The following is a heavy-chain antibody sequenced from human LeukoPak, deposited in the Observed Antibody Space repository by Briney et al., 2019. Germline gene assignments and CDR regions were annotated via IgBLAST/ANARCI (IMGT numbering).Heavy chain of an antibody. Sequence: GGSLRLFCGASGLTVSSYGMSWVRQAPGKGLEWVSTIIGSAVNTYYADSVKGRLTISRDDSKNTVYLQMNSLRAEDTAVYSCAKYTSGTSYRGLDQWGQGTLVTVSS. D-gene: IGHD3-10*01. CDR3: AKYTSGTSYRGLDQ. CDR2: IIGSAVNT. V-gene: IGHV3-23*01. J-gene: IGHJ4*02. CDR1: GLTVSSYG.